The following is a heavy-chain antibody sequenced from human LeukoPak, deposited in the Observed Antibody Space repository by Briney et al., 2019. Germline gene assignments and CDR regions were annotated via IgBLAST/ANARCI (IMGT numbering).Heavy chain of an antibody. V-gene: IGHV1-69*13. CDR3: ARVLYYYDSSGYPGNAFDY. D-gene: IGHD3-22*01. CDR1: GGTFSSYA. CDR2: IIPIFGTA. Sequence: SVKVSCKASGGTFSSYAISWVRQTPGQGLEWMGGIIPIFGTANYAQKFQGRVTITADESTSTAYMELSSLRPEDTAVYYCARVLYYYDSSGYPGNAFDYWGQGTLVTVSA. J-gene: IGHJ4*02.